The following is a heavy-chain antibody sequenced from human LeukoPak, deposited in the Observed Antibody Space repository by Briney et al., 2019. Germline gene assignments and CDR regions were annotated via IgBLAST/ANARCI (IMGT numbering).Heavy chain of an antibody. CDR3: ARGIEVVVAATEDDAFDI. V-gene: IGHV1-18*01. CDR2: INAYNGNT. J-gene: IGHJ3*02. D-gene: IGHD2-15*01. CDR1: GYTFTNYG. Sequence: ASVKVSCKASGYTFTNYGITWVRQAPGQGLEWMGWINAYNGNTNYAQKFQGRVTMTRDTSISTAYMELSRLRSDDTAVYYCARGIEVVVAATEDDAFDIWGQGTMVTVSS.